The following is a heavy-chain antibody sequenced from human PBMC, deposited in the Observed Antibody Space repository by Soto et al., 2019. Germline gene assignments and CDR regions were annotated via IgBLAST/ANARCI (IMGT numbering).Heavy chain of an antibody. J-gene: IGHJ4*02. CDR1: GFTFSSYW. V-gene: IGHV3-74*03. Sequence: VGSLRLSCAASGFTFSSYWMHWVRQDAGKGLLWVSSIKTDGTVTQYADSVKGRFTVSRDNAKNTLYLQMNSLRAEDTAVYYCAKDLSWGQCDYWGQGALVTV. CDR2: IKTDGTVT. D-gene: IGHD3-16*01. CDR3: AKDLSWGQCDY.